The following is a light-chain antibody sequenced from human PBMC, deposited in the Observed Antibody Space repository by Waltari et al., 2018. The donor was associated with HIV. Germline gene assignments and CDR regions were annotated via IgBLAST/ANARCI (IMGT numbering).Light chain of an antibody. CDR1: QDIENY. Sequence: DIQISQSPSSLSASLGGSVTIACQASQDIENYLSWYKQKPGKSPKLLMYAASTLEIGVPSRFSGGGSGTDFNFTINNLQPDDFATYYCQQCKKLPLTFGGGTKVEIK. V-gene: IGKV1-33*01. CDR2: AAS. J-gene: IGKJ4*01. CDR3: QQCKKLPLT.